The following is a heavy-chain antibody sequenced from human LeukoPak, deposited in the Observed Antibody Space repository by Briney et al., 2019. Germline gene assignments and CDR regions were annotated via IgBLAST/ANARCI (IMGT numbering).Heavy chain of an antibody. V-gene: IGHV4-59*08. CDR3: ARSPTPVLFDY. J-gene: IGHJ4*02. Sequence: SETLSLTCTVYGGSISSYYWSWIRQPPGKGLEWIGYIYYSGSTNYNPSLKSRVTISVDTSKNQFSLKLSSVTAADTAVYYCARSPTPVLFDYWGQGTLVTVSS. CDR1: GGSISSYY. D-gene: IGHD6-6*01. CDR2: IYYSGST.